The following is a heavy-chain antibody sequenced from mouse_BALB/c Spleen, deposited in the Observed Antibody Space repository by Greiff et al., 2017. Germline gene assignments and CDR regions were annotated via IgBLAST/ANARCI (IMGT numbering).Heavy chain of an antibody. V-gene: IGHV3-6*02. CDR2: ISYDGSN. J-gene: IGHJ4*01. D-gene: IGHD2-1*01. CDR1: GYSITSGYY. CDR3: ARDGNYNYAMYY. Sequence: EVKLMESGPGLVKPSQSLSLTCSVTGYSITSGYYWNWIRQFPGNKLEWMGYISYDGSNNYNPSLKNRISITRDTSKNQFFLKLNSVTTEDTATYYCARDGNYNYAMYYWGQGTSVTVSS.